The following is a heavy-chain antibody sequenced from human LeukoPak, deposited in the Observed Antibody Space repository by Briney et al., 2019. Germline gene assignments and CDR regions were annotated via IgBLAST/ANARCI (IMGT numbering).Heavy chain of an antibody. J-gene: IGHJ6*02. CDR3: ARPTCSGGSCYGYYYYGMDV. Sequence: GGSLRLSCAASGFTFTTYWMHWVRQAPGKGLVWVSHINSDGSITSYADSVKGRFTISRDNAKNTLYLQMNSLRAEDTAVYYCARPTCSGGSCYGYYYYGMDVWGQGTTVTVSS. V-gene: IGHV3-74*01. CDR2: INSDGSIT. CDR1: GFTFTTYW. D-gene: IGHD2-15*01.